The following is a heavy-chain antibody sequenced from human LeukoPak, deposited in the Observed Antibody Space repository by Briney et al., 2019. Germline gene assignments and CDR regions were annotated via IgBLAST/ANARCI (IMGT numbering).Heavy chain of an antibody. J-gene: IGHJ5*02. Sequence: ASVTVSCKASGYTFTSYGISWVRQAAGQGREWMGWISAYNGNTNYAQKLQGRVTMTTDTSTSTAYMELRSLRSDDTAVYYCARDWNIVVVVAATTGNWFDPGGQGTLVTVSS. V-gene: IGHV1-18*01. CDR1: GYTFTSYG. CDR3: ARDWNIVVVVAATTGNWFDP. D-gene: IGHD2-15*01. CDR2: ISAYNGNT.